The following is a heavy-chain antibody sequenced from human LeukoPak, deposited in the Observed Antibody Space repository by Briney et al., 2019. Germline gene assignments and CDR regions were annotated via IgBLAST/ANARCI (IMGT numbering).Heavy chain of an antibody. V-gene: IGHV4-4*09. D-gene: IGHD4/OR15-4a*01. CDR2: IYDSGST. CDR3: ARSPPRGAWFDP. J-gene: IGHJ5*02. CDR1: GASIRDDY. Sequence: PSETLSLTCSVSGASIRDDYWSWIRQSPGKGLEWIGFIYDSGSTDYNPSLKSRVTISVDTSKNQFSLRLTSMTDADTAVYYCARSPPRGAWFDPWGQGKQVIVSS.